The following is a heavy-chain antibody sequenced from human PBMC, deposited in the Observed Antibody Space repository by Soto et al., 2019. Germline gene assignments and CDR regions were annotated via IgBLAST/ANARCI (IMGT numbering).Heavy chain of an antibody. CDR2: ISAYNGNT. J-gene: IGHJ4*02. CDR1: GYAFGTYG. V-gene: IGHV1-18*01. D-gene: IGHD6-19*01. CDR3: ARDRGSGWFVY. Sequence: AASVKVSCKASGYAFGTYGVSWVRQAPGQGLEWMGWISAYNGNTNYAQNFQGRVALTTDTPTTTAYMELRSLTSDDTAVYYCARDRGSGWFVYWGQGTLVTVSS.